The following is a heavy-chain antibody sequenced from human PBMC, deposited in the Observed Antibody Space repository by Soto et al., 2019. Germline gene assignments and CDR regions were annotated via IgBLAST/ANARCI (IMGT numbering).Heavy chain of an antibody. D-gene: IGHD3-3*01. Sequence: EVQLVQSGAEVKKPGESLKISCKGSGYSFTSYWIGWVRQMPGKGLEWMGIIYPGDSDTRYSPSFQGQVTISADKSISTAYLQWSSLKASDTAMYYCASGDFWSGYAYDAFDIWGQGTMVTVSS. CDR2: IYPGDSDT. CDR3: ASGDFWSGYAYDAFDI. V-gene: IGHV5-51*03. CDR1: GYSFTSYW. J-gene: IGHJ3*02.